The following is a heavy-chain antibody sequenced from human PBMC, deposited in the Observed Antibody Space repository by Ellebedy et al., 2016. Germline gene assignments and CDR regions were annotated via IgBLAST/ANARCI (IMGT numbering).Heavy chain of an antibody. D-gene: IGHD6-19*01. CDR2: ISGSGGST. J-gene: IGHJ3*02. V-gene: IGHV3-23*01. Sequence: GESLKISXAASGFTFSSYAMSWVRQAPGKGLEWVSAISGSGGSTYYADSVKGRFTISRDNSKNTLYLQMNSLRDEDTAVYYCARGNFYSSGWYGPFLMLNWDIWGQGTMVTVSS. CDR3: ARGNFYSSGWYGPFLMLNWDI. CDR1: GFTFSSYA.